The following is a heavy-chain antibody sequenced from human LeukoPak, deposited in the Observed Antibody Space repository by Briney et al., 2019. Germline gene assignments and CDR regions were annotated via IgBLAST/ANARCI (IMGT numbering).Heavy chain of an antibody. CDR2: ISGSDGST. CDR1: GFTFSSYS. D-gene: IGHD3-22*01. V-gene: IGHV3-23*01. J-gene: IGHJ4*02. Sequence: GGSLRLSCAASGFTFSSYSMSWVRQAPGKGLEWVSAISGSDGSTYYADSVKGRFTISRDNSKNTLYLQMNSLRAEDTAVYYCASRHYYYDSSGYYHYGGFDYWGQGTLVTVSS. CDR3: ASRHYYYDSSGYYHYGGFDY.